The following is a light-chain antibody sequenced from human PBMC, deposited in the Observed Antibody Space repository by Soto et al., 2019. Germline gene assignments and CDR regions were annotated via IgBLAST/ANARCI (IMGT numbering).Light chain of an antibody. V-gene: IGKV3-11*01. J-gene: IGKJ5*01. CDR3: QQYKSWPTIT. Sequence: EIVLKQSPATLSLSPGERATLSWWASQSVSSYLAWYQQKPGQAPRLLISDASNRATGIPARFSGVVSGTEFTLTISSLQSEDFAVYYGQQYKSWPTITFGQGTRLEIK. CDR1: QSVSSY. CDR2: DAS.